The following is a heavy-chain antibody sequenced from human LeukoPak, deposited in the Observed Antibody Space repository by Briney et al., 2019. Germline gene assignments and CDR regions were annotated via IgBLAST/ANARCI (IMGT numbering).Heavy chain of an antibody. V-gene: IGHV3-66*02. Sequence: GGSLRLSCAAPGFTFSSYAMSWVRQAPGKGLEWVSVIYSGGSTYYADSVKGRFTISRDNSKNTLYLQMNSLRAEDTAVYYCAREAHLLENGFDYWGQGTLVTVSS. J-gene: IGHJ4*02. CDR1: GFTFSSYA. CDR2: IYSGGST. CDR3: AREAHLLENGFDY. D-gene: IGHD5-24*01.